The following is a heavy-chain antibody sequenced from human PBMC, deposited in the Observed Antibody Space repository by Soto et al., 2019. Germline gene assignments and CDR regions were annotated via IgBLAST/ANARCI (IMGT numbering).Heavy chain of an antibody. D-gene: IGHD1-26*01. Sequence: EVQLVESGGGLVKPGGSLRLSCAASGFTFSNAWMSWVRQARGKGLDWVGRIKSKTDGGTTDYAAPVKGRFTISRDDSKNTLYLPMNSLKTEDTAVYYCTTGYPNYYYYYMDVWGKGTTVTVSS. V-gene: IGHV3-15*01. CDR1: GFTFSNAW. J-gene: IGHJ6*03. CDR2: IKSKTDGGTT. CDR3: TTGYPNYYYYYMDV.